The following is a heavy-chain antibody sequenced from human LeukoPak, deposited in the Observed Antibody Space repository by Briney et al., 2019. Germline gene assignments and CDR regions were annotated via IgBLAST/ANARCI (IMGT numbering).Heavy chain of an antibody. CDR3: ARKYCSSISCLFDY. D-gene: IGHD2-2*01. V-gene: IGHV3-48*03. CDR1: GFTFSSYE. CDR2: ISSSGSAI. Sequence: GGSLRLPCAASGFTFSSYEMNWVRQAPGKGLEWVSYISSSGSAIYYADSVKGRFTISRDNAKNSLYLQMNSLRAEDTAVYYCARKYCSSISCLFDYWGQGTLVTVSS. J-gene: IGHJ4*02.